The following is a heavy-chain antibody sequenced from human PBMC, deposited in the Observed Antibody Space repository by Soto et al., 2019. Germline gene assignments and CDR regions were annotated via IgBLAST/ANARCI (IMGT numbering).Heavy chain of an antibody. J-gene: IGHJ4*02. V-gene: IGHV1-3*01. Sequence: ASVKVSCKASGYAFTWINIHWVRQAPGQRLEWMGWINAGNGNTKYSQKFQGRVTFTRDTSANTAYMELSSLISEDTAVYYCARRKDYDDCLDLWGQGTLVTVSS. CDR2: INAGNGNT. D-gene: IGHD3-22*01. CDR1: GYAFTWIN. CDR3: ARRKDYDDCLDL.